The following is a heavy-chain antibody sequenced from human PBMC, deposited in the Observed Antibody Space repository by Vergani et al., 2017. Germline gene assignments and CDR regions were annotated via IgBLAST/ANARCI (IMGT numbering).Heavy chain of an antibody. CDR1: GYSITSGYY. V-gene: IGHV4-38-2*02. CDR2: IYHTGSA. J-gene: IGHJ6*03. CDR3: AREATLAYYYMDV. Sequence: QVQLLESGPGLLKPSETLSLTCSVSGYSITSGYYWGWIRQPPGRGLEWIGSIYHTGSAYYNPSLKSRVTVSVDTSMNQVSLRVTSVTAADTAVYYCAREATLAYYYMDVWGKGTTVTVAS.